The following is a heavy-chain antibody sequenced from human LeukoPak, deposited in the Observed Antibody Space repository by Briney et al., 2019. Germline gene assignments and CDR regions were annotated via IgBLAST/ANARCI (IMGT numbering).Heavy chain of an antibody. J-gene: IGHJ4*02. Sequence: PSETLSLTCAVYGGSFSGYYWSWIRQPPGKGLEWIGEINHSGSTNYNPSLKSRVTISVDTSKKQFSLKLSSVTAADTAVYYCARVKRTYYDSSGSSKGNFDYWGQGTLVTVSS. V-gene: IGHV4-34*01. D-gene: IGHD3-22*01. CDR1: GGSFSGYY. CDR3: ARVKRTYYDSSGSSKGNFDY. CDR2: INHSGST.